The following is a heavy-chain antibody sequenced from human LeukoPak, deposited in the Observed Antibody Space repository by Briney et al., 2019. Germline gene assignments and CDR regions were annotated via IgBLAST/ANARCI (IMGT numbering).Heavy chain of an antibody. CDR1: GYTFTGYY. J-gene: IGHJ6*03. CDR2: INPNSGGT. V-gene: IGHV1-2*02. Sequence: ASVKVSCKASGYTFTGYYMHWVRQAPGQGLEWMGWINPNSGGTNYAQKFKGRVTMTRDTSISTAYMELSRLRSDDTAVYYCARDQPYYYGSGSYYKNHYYYYMDVWGKGTTVTVSS. CDR3: ARDQPYYYGSGSYYKNHYYYYMDV. D-gene: IGHD3-10*01.